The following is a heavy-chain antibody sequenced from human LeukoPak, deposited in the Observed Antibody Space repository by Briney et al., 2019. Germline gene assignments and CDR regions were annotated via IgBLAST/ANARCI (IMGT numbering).Heavy chain of an antibody. CDR3: ARQRRYCSGGSCLPPNWFDP. CDR2: IYYSGST. J-gene: IGHJ5*02. D-gene: IGHD2-15*01. Sequence: NSSETLSLTCTVSGGSISSYYWGWIRQPPGKGLEWIGSIYYSGSTYYNPSLKSRVTISVDTSKNQFSLKLSSVTAADTAVYYCARQRRYCSGGSCLPPNWFDPWGQGTLVTVSS. CDR1: GGSISSYY. V-gene: IGHV4-39*01.